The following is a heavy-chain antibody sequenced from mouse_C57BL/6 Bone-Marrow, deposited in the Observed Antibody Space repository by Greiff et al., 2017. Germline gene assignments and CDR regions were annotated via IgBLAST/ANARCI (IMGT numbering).Heavy chain of an antibody. CDR3: ARRTTVVAHFDY. CDR1: GYTFTSYW. D-gene: IGHD1-1*01. J-gene: IGHJ2*01. Sequence: QVQLQQPGAELVKPGASVKMSCKASGYTFTSYWITWVKQRPGRGLEWIGDIYPGSGSTNYNEKFKSKATLTVDTSSSTAYMQLSSLTSEDSAVXYYARRTTVVAHFDYWGQGTTLTVSS. CDR2: IYPGSGST. V-gene: IGHV1-55*01.